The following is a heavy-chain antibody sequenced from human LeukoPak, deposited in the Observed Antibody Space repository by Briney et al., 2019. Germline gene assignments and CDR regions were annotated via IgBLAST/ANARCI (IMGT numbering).Heavy chain of an antibody. V-gene: IGHV4-61*01. D-gene: IGHD2-8*02. J-gene: IGHJ3*02. CDR1: GGSISSGSYY. CDR3: ARDPGAADAFDI. CDR2: IYYSGST. Sequence: PSQTLSLTCTVSGGSISSGSYYWSWIRQPPGKGLEWIGYIYYSGSTNYNPSLKSRVTISVDTSKNQFSLKLSSVTAADTAVYYCARDPGAADAFDIWGQGTMVTVSS.